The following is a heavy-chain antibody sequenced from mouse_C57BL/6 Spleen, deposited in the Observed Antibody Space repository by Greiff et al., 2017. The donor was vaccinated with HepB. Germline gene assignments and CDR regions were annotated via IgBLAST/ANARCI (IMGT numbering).Heavy chain of an antibody. CDR2: IYPRSGNT. D-gene: IGHD2-1*01. CDR3: ARRDYGNYVGAMDY. V-gene: IGHV1-81*01. J-gene: IGHJ4*01. CDR1: GYTFTSYG. Sequence: QVQLQQSGAELARPGASVKLSCKASGYTFTSYGISWVKQRTGQGLEWIGEIYPRSGNTYYNEKFKGKATLTADKSSSTAYMELRSLTSDDSAVYFCARRDYGNYVGAMDYWGQGTSVTVSS.